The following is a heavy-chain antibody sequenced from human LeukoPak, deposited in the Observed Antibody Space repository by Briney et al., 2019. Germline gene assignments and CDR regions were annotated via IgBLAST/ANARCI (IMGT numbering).Heavy chain of an antibody. D-gene: IGHD3-3*01. J-gene: IGHJ6*02. CDR1: GGSFSGYY. V-gene: IGHV4-34*01. CDR3: ARGLRPDFWSGYSTTQYYYYGMDV. CDR2: INHSGST. Sequence: SETLSLTCAVYGGSFSGYYWSWIRQPPGKGLEWIGEINHSGSTNYNPSLKSRVTISVDTSKNQFSLKLSSVTAADTAVYYCARGLRPDFWSGYSTTQYYYYGMDVWGQGTTVTVSS.